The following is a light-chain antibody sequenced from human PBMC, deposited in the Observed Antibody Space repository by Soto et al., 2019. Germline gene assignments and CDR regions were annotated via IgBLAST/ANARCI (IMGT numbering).Light chain of an antibody. CDR1: SSDVGFYNL. Sequence: QSVLTQPASVSGSPGQSITISCTGTSSDVGFYNLVSWYHQYPGKAPKLILYAGTKRPSGLSTRFSGSMSGSTASLTISGLQAEDEGNYYCYSYATSDTLLFGGGTKVTVL. V-gene: IGLV2-23*01. CDR2: AGT. CDR3: YSYATSDTLL. J-gene: IGLJ2*01.